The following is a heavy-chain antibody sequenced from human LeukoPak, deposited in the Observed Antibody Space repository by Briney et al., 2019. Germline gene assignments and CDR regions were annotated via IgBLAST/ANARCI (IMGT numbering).Heavy chain of an antibody. CDR3: ARVYYYYDSSAYRY. D-gene: IGHD3-22*01. V-gene: IGHV4-34*01. CDR1: GGSFSGYY. Sequence: PSETLSLTCAVYGGSFSGYYWSWIRQPPGKGLEWIGEINHSGSTNYNPSLKSRVTISVDTSKNQFSLRLSSVTAADTAVYYCARVYYYYDSSAYRYWGQGTLVTVSS. J-gene: IGHJ4*02. CDR2: INHSGST.